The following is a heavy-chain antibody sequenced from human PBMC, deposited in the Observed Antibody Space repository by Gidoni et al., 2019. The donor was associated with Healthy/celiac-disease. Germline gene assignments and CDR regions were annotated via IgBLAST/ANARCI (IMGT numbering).Heavy chain of an antibody. D-gene: IGHD4-17*01. Sequence: EVQLVESGGGLIQPGGSLRLSCAASGFTVSSNYMSWVRQAPGKGLEWVSVIYSGGSTYYADSVKGRFTISRDNSKNTLYLQMNSLRAEDTAVYYCARDLRNDYGDYVDAFDIWGQGTMVTVSS. CDR1: GFTVSSNY. J-gene: IGHJ3*02. CDR2: IYSGGST. V-gene: IGHV3-53*01. CDR3: ARDLRNDYGDYVDAFDI.